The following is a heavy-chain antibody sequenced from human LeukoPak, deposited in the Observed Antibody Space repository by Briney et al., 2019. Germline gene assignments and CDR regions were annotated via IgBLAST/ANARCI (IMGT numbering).Heavy chain of an antibody. CDR2: IHPTGNT. Sequence: PSQTLSLTCTASGGSTNNNNGSYFCSCLRQPAEKGLARIGRIHPTGNTMYNPSLKSRVTISLDTSKNQFSLNLYSVTAADTAAYYCASHYSRAGIDAFDIWGQGTVVTVSS. V-gene: IGHV4-61*02. D-gene: IGHD6-13*01. CDR3: ASHYSRAGIDAFDI. CDR1: GGSTNNNNGSYF. J-gene: IGHJ3*02.